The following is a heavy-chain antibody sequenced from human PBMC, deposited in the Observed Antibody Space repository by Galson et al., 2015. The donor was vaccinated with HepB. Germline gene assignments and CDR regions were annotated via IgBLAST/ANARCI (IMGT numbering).Heavy chain of an antibody. V-gene: IGHV3-30*18. CDR1: GFTFSIYG. J-gene: IGHJ6*02. CDR2: ISYDSTDK. CDR3: AKVRDNYSIHYYGMDV. D-gene: IGHD4-11*01. Sequence: SLRLSCAASGFTFSIYGLHWVRQAPGQGLEGVAVISYDSTDKYYADSVKGRFTISRDCSKNLLYLQMNSLRVEDTAVYYCAKVRDNYSIHYYGMDVWGQGTTVIVSS.